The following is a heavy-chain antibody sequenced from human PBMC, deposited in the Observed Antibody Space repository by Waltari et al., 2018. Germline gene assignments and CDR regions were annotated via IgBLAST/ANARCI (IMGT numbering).Heavy chain of an antibody. CDR2: IIPILGIA. Sequence: QVQLVQSGAEVMKPGSSVKVSCKASGGTFSSCAISWVRQAPGQGLEWMGGIIPILGIANYAQKFQGRVTITADESTSTAYMELSSLRSEDTAVYYCARGDDVLRVRWFDPWGQGTLVTVSS. J-gene: IGHJ5*02. D-gene: IGHD3-3*01. CDR3: ARGDDVLRVRWFDP. V-gene: IGHV1-69*04. CDR1: GGTFSSCA.